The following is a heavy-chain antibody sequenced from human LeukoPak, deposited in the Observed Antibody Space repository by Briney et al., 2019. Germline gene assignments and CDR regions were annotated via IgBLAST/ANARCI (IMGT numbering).Heavy chain of an antibody. CDR2: ISNDGSNK. CDR1: GFTFSSYA. CDR3: AKDGDITRMDV. V-gene: IGHV3-30*18. Sequence: PGGSLRLSCAASGFTFSSYAMHWVRQAPGKGLEWVATISNDGSNKNYGDSVKGRFTISRDNPKNTLYLEMNSLRAEDMALYYCAKDGDITRMDVWGQGTTVTVSS. D-gene: IGHD2-15*01. J-gene: IGHJ6*02.